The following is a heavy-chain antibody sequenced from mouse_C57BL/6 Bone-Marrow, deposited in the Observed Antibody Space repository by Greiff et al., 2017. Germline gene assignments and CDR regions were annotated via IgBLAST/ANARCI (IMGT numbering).Heavy chain of an antibody. J-gene: IGHJ2*01. D-gene: IGHD2-3*01. CDR1: GYAFTNYL. CDR3: ARRRLLRFYFDY. Sequence: QVQLQQSGAELVRPGTSVKVSCKASGYAFTNYLIEWVKQRPGQGLEWIGVINPGSGGTNYNEKFKGKATLTADKSSSTAYMQLSSLTSEDSAVYFCARRRLLRFYFDYWGQGTTLTVSS. V-gene: IGHV1-54*01. CDR2: INPGSGGT.